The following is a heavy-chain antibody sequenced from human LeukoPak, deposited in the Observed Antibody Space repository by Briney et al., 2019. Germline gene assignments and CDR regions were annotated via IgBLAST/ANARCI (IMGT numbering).Heavy chain of an antibody. V-gene: IGHV3-21*01. D-gene: IGHD6-19*01. CDR1: GFTFSSYS. CDR3: ARDTAGYSSGWYRY. J-gene: IGHJ4*02. Sequence: PGGSLRLSCAASGFTFSSYSMNWVRQAPGKGLEWVSSISSSSSYIYYADSVKGRFTISRDNAKNSLYLQMNSPRAEDTAVYYCARDTAGYSSGWYRYWGQGTLVTVSS. CDR2: ISSSSSYI.